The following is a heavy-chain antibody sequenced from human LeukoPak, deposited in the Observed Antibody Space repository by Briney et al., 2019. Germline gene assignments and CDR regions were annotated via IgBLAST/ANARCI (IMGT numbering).Heavy chain of an antibody. D-gene: IGHD4-17*01. V-gene: IGHV4-39*01. J-gene: IGHJ6*03. CDR3: ARRATTVTTGYYYYYMDV. CDR1: GGSINSRSYY. CDR2: VYYGGPT. Sequence: PSETLSLTCTVSGGSINSRSYYWGWIRQPPGKGLEWIGSVYYGGPTYYNPSLKSRVTISEDTSKNQFSLKLSSVTAADTAVYYCARRATTVTTGYYYYYMDVWGKGTTVTVSS.